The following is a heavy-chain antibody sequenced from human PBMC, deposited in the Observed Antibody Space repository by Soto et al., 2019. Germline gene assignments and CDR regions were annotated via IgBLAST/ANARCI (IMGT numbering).Heavy chain of an antibody. D-gene: IGHD3-3*01. V-gene: IGHV3-11*05. Sequence: QVKLVESGGGLVKPGGSLRLSCAVSGFSFETYYMTWIRQAPGKGLEWITDISPSSDHTNIEDSIQGRFTISRDNAKKTLYLQMDILRGEDTAVYFCARRWSAQAHWGQGTLVVVSS. CDR2: ISPSSDHT. CDR3: ARRWSAQAH. CDR1: GFSFETYY. J-gene: IGHJ1*01.